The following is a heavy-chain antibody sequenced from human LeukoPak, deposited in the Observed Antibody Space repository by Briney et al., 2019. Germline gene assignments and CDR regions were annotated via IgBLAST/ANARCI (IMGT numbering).Heavy chain of an antibody. D-gene: IGHD1-26*01. CDR3: ARSGRGLATRFDP. CDR2: ITAYNENT. V-gene: IGHV1-18*01. Sequence: ASVKVSCKTSGYTFSTYGISWVRQAPGQGLEWMGWITAYNENTNSAQKLQGRVTMTTDTSTSTAYMELRSLRSDDTAVYYCARSGRGLATRFDPWGQGILVTVSS. CDR1: GYTFSTYG. J-gene: IGHJ5*02.